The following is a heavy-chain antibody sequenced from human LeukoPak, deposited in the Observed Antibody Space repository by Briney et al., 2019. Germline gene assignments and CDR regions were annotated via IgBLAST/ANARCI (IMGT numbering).Heavy chain of an antibody. Sequence: SETLSLTCSVSGGSISSYYWSWIRQPPGKGLEWIGYIYYSGSTNYNPSLKSRVTISVDTSKNQFSLKLSSVTAADTAVYYCATYDSTGKFDYWGRGTLVTVSS. CDR3: ATYDSTGKFDY. CDR2: IYYSGST. J-gene: IGHJ4*02. CDR1: GGSISSYY. V-gene: IGHV4-59*01. D-gene: IGHD3-22*01.